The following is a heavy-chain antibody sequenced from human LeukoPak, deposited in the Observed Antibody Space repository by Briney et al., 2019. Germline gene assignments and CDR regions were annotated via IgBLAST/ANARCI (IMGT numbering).Heavy chain of an antibody. CDR2: INPNSGGT. CDR1: GYTFTGYY. Sequence: ASVKVSCKASGYTFTGYYMHWVRQAPGQGLEWMGWINPNSGGTNYAQKFQGRVTMTRDTSISTAYMELSRLRSDDTAVYYCARLSGEQWLVNDCYFDYWGQETLVTVSS. V-gene: IGHV1-2*02. D-gene: IGHD6-19*01. CDR3: ARLSGEQWLVNDCYFDY. J-gene: IGHJ4*02.